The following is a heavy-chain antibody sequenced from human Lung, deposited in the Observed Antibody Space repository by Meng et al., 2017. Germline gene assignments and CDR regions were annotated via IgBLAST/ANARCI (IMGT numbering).Heavy chain of an antibody. V-gene: IGHV1-18*01. Sequence: GLGEKRAGVIVQVSCMAFGYTFTRYGISWVRQDSGQGLEWMGWISVYNGNTNYAQKIQGRVTMTQDTSTSTDYMDPRSLRSDDTTVYYCARDEDISAAGKLCGDYWGQGTLVTVSS. J-gene: IGHJ4*02. CDR1: GYTFTRYG. CDR2: ISVYNGNT. D-gene: IGHD6-25*01. CDR3: ARDEDISAAGKLCGDY.